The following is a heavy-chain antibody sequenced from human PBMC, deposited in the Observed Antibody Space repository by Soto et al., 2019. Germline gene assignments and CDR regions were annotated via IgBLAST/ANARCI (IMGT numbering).Heavy chain of an antibody. CDR2: FDPEDGET. Sequence: ASVKVSCKVSGYTLTELSMHWVRQAPGKGLEWMGGFDPEDGETIYAQKFQGRVTMTEDTSTDTAYMELSSLRSEDTAVYYCAQVQVGATNFDYRGQGNLVTVYS. V-gene: IGHV1-24*01. CDR1: GYTLTELS. J-gene: IGHJ4*02. D-gene: IGHD1-26*01. CDR3: AQVQVGATNFDY.